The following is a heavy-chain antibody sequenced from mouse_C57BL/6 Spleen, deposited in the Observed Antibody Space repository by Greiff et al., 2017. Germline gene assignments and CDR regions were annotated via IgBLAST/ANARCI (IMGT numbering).Heavy chain of an antibody. Sequence: QVQLQQSGAELARPGASVKLSCKASGYTFTSSGISWVKQRTGQGLEWIGEIYPRSGNTYYNEKFKGKAPLTADKSSSTAYMEFRSLTSEDSAVYFCAREGYYSNYEESWFAYWGQGTLVTVSA. J-gene: IGHJ3*01. CDR3: AREGYYSNYEESWFAY. D-gene: IGHD2-5*01. CDR2: IYPRSGNT. CDR1: GYTFTSSG. V-gene: IGHV1-81*01.